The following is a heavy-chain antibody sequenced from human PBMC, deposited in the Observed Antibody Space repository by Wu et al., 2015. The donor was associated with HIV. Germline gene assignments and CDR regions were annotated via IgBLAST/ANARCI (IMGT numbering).Heavy chain of an antibody. Sequence: QVQLVQSGAEVKKPGASVKISCKASKYTFTKYYIHWVRQAPGQGLEWMGIMNPRVGSTNYAQNFQGKVTMTRDTSTSTVYMELSSLRSEDTAVYYCARASPLVYYDSSGYFDYWGQGTLVTVSS. V-gene: IGHV1-46*01. CDR2: MNPRVGST. CDR3: ARASPLVYYDSSGYFDY. CDR1: KYTFTKYY. D-gene: IGHD3-22*01. J-gene: IGHJ4*02.